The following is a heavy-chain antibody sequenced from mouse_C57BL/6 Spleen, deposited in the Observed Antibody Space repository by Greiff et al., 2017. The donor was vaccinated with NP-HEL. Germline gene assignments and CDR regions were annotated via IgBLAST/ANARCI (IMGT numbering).Heavy chain of an antibody. D-gene: IGHD4-1*01. CDR2: IDPSDSYT. Sequence: QVQLQQPGAELVMPGASVKLSCKASGYTFTSYWMHWVKQRPGQGLEWTGEIDPSDSYTNYNQKFKGKSTLTVDKSSSTAYMQLSSLTSEDSAVYYCAARWGNAMDYWGQGTSVTVSS. CDR3: AARWGNAMDY. J-gene: IGHJ4*01. V-gene: IGHV1-69*01. CDR1: GYTFTSYW.